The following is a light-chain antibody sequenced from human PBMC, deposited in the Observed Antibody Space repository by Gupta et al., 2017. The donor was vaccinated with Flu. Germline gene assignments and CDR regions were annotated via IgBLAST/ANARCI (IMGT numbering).Light chain of an antibody. CDR1: QSVRTK. CDR2: DAS. Sequence: SPATLSVSPGERATLSCRASQSVRTKLAWYQHKPGQAPRLLIYDASTRATGIPVRFSASGSGTEFTLTITSLQSEDFAVYYCQQYNNWRTFGQGTKLEI. CDR3: QQYNNWRT. V-gene: IGKV3-15*01. J-gene: IGKJ2*01.